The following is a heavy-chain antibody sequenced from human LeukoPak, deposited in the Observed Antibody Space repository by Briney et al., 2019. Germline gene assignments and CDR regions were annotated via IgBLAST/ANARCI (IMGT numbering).Heavy chain of an antibody. Sequence: GASVKVSCKTSGYTFSDYGISWVRQAPGQGLEWMGWISPYNGNRNYAQKVQGRVTITTDTSTSTAYMELRSLRSDDMAVYYCARVRVIVVSDYCGGDCSSDYWGQGTLITVSS. CDR2: ISPYNGNR. V-gene: IGHV1-18*03. CDR1: GYTFSDYG. CDR3: ARVRVIVVSDYCGGDCSSDY. J-gene: IGHJ4*02. D-gene: IGHD2-21*02.